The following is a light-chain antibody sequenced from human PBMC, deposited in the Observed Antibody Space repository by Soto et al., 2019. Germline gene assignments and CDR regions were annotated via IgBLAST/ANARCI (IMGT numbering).Light chain of an antibody. J-gene: IGKJ2*01. Sequence: EIVLTQSPGTLSLSPGERATLSCRASQTVTNNYLAWYQQKPGQAPRLVMSGASNRATGIPDRFSGGGSETDFTLTISRLEPEDFAVYYWQQYDSSYTFGQGTKLEIK. CDR3: QQYDSSYT. V-gene: IGKV3-20*01. CDR1: QTVTNNY. CDR2: GAS.